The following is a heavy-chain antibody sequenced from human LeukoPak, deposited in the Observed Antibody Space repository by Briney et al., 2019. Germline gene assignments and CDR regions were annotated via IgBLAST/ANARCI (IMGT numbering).Heavy chain of an antibody. Sequence: GESLEISLKGSGYRFTSYWIGWVRPMPGKGLEWVGIIYPGDSDTRYSPSFQGQVTISADKSISTAYLQWSSLKASDTAMYYCARRDSSGWYWYFQHWGQGTLVTVSS. D-gene: IGHD6-19*01. CDR3: ARRDSSGWYWYFQH. CDR1: GYRFTSYW. J-gene: IGHJ1*01. V-gene: IGHV5-51*01. CDR2: IYPGDSDT.